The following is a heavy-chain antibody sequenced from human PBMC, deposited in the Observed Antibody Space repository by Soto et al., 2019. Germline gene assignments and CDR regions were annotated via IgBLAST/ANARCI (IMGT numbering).Heavy chain of an antibody. CDR1: GGTFSSYA. CDR2: IIPIFGTA. J-gene: IGHJ4*02. V-gene: IGHV1-69*13. D-gene: IGHD3-22*01. CDR3: ASNNYYDSSGYSNFDY. Sequence: ASVKVSCKASGGTFSSYAISWVRQAPGQGLEWMGGIIPIFGTANYAQKFQGRVTITADESTSTAYMELSSLRSEDTAVYYCASNNYYDSSGYSNFDYWGQGTLVTVSS.